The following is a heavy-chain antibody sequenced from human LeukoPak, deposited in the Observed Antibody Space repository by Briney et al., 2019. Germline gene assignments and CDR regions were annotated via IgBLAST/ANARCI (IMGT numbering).Heavy chain of an antibody. J-gene: IGHJ4*02. CDR1: GFTFSSYA. CDR2: ISYDGSNK. V-gene: IGHV3-30-3*01. CDR3: ARPAAAGIRDPFDY. D-gene: IGHD6-13*01. Sequence: PGRSLRLSCAASGFTFSSYAMHWVRQAPGKGLEWVAVISYDGSNKYYADSVKGRFTISRDNSKNTLYLQMNSLRAEDTAVYYCARPAAAGIRDPFDYWGQGTLVTVSS.